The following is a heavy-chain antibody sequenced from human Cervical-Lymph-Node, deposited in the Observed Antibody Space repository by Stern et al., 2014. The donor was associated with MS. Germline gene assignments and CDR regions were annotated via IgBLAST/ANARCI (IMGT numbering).Heavy chain of an antibody. D-gene: IGHD3/OR15-3a*01. J-gene: IGHJ4*02. CDR3: TRGATPNIFDF. CDR2: IIPIFGTS. Sequence: QVQLVQSGAEVKKPGSSVKVSCKASGGTFTTFAINWVRQAPGQGLEWMGGIIPIFGTSDYAQKFKGRVTITADKSTSTAYMELSSLRSEDTAIYYCTRGATPNIFDFWGQGTLVTVSS. CDR1: GGTFTTFA. V-gene: IGHV1-69*06.